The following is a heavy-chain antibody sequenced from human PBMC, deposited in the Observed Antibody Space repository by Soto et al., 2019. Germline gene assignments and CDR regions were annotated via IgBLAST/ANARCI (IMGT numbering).Heavy chain of an antibody. CDR2: IVVGSGKA. CDR3: TVDTDRPDY. V-gene: IGHV1-58*01. Sequence: QVQLVQSGPEVRKPGDSVTVSCKTSGFTFSGSAVQWVRQISGQGLEWIGWIVVGSGKAKYAPKFQQRVTISRDKSTNTAYLEVNSLRHGDTAIYSCTVDTDRPDYCGQGTLVTVSS. J-gene: IGHJ4*02. CDR1: GFTFSGSA.